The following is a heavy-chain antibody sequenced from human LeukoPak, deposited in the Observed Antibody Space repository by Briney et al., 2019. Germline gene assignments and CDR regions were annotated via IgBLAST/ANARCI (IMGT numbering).Heavy chain of an antibody. Sequence: ASVKVSCKASGGTFSSYAISWVRQAPGQGLEWMARIIPILGIANYAQKFQGRVTITADKSTSTAYMELSSLRSEDTAAYYCASLTTVTRPYYFDYWGQGTLVTVSS. D-gene: IGHD4-17*01. V-gene: IGHV1-69*04. CDR1: GGTFSSYA. CDR2: IIPILGIA. J-gene: IGHJ4*02. CDR3: ASLTTVTRPYYFDY.